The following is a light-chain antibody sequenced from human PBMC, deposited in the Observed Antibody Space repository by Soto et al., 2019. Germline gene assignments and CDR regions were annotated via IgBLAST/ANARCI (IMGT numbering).Light chain of an antibody. V-gene: IGKV3-15*01. CDR1: QRVGSD. CDR3: QQYHKWPGT. CDR2: GIS. J-gene: IGKJ3*01. Sequence: EMLMTQSPATLSVSPGEIATLSCRASQRVGSDLAWYQQKPGQPPRLLMYGISTRATGIPARFSGSGSGTEFTLSISSLQSEDFADYYYQQYHKWPGTFGPGTKVDF.